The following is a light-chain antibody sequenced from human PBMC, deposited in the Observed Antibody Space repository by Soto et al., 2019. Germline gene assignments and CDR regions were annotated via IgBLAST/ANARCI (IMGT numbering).Light chain of an antibody. J-gene: IGLJ2*01. CDR2: DVS. CDR1: NSDIGSYNY. Sequence: ALTQPASVSGSPGQSITISCSGTNSDIGSYNYVSWYQHHPGRAPQLLIYDVSYRPSGISNRFSGSKSGNTASLTISGLQAEDEADYYCSSCTSSSTIFGGGTKLTVL. CDR3: SSCTSSSTI. V-gene: IGLV2-14*03.